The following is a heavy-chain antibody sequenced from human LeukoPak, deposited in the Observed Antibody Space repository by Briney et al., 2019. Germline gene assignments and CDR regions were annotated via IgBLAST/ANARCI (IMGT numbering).Heavy chain of an antibody. J-gene: IGHJ6*03. V-gene: IGHV3-48*01. CDR2: ISSSSSTI. D-gene: IGHD2-2*02. CDR3: ARDHIVVVPAAIITMVPYYYYYMDV. Sequence: PGGSLRLSCAASGFTFSSYSMNWVRQAPGKGLEWVSYISSSSSTIYYADSVKGRFTISRDNAKNSLYLQMNSLRAEDTAVYYCARDHIVVVPAAIITMVPYYYYYMDVWGKGTTVTVSS. CDR1: GFTFSSYS.